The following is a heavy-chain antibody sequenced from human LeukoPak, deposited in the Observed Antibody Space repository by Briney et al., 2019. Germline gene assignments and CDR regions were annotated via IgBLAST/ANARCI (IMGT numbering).Heavy chain of an antibody. D-gene: IGHD3-16*01. CDR1: GGSISSYY. CDR3: ARVEWGVVNWFDP. CDR2: IYYSGST. V-gene: IGHV4-59*01. Sequence: SVTLSFTCTVSGGSISSYYWSWIRQPPGKGLEWIGYIYYSGSTNYNPSLKSRVTISVDTYKNQFSLKLSSVTAADTAVYYCARVEWGVVNWFDPWGQGTLVTVSS. J-gene: IGHJ5*02.